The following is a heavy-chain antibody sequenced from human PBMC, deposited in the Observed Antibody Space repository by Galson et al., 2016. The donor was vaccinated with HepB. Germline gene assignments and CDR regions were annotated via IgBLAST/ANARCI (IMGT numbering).Heavy chain of an antibody. V-gene: IGHV4-59*01. J-gene: IGHJ4*02. CDR3: ARTTYGSGSPVDY. CDR2: IFYGGGT. D-gene: IGHD3-10*01. Sequence: SETLSLTCTVSGGSINNYYWHWIRQSPGKGLEWIGYIFYGGGTNYNPSLNSRVPISVDTSKRWFSLRLSSVTAADTALYYCARTTYGSGSPVDYWGQGTLVTVSS. CDR1: GGSINNYY.